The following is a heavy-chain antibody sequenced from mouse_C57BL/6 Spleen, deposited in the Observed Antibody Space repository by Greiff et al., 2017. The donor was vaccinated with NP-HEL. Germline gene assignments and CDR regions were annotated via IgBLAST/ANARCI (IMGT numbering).Heavy chain of an antibody. Sequence: VQLQQSGPELVKPGASVKIPCKASGYTFTDYNMDWVKQSHGKSLEWIGDINPNNGGTIYNQKFKGKATLTVDKSSSTAYMELSSLTSEDTAVYYCARRDYSKIDYAMDYWGQGTSVTVSS. D-gene: IGHD2-5*01. V-gene: IGHV1-18*01. CDR3: ARRDYSKIDYAMDY. J-gene: IGHJ4*01. CDR1: GYTFTDYN. CDR2: INPNNGGT.